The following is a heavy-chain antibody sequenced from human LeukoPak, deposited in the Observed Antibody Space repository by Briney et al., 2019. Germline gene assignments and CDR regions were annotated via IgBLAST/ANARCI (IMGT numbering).Heavy chain of an antibody. D-gene: IGHD1-14*01. J-gene: IGHJ6*03. CDR3: AXXXXXXXXTRYYYYYYMDV. CDR1: GGTFSSYA. Sequence: ASLKVSCKASGGTFSSYAISWVRQAPGQGLEWMGGIIPIFGTANYAQKFQGRVTITADKSTSTAYMELSSLRSEDTAVYYCAXXXXXXXXTRYYYYYYMDVWGKGTTVTVSS. CDR2: IIPIFGTA. V-gene: IGHV1-69*06.